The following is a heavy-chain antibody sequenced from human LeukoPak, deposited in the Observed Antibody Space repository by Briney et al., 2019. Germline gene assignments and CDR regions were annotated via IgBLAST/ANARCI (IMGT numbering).Heavy chain of an antibody. J-gene: IGHJ4*02. D-gene: IGHD6-19*01. CDR1: GGTFSSYT. V-gene: IGHV1-69*04. CDR2: IIPILGIA. Sequence: SVKVSCMASGGTFSSYTISWVRQAPGPGLEWLGRIIPILGIANYAQKFQRRVTITADKSTSTAYMELSSLRSEDTAVYYCARENGMAGLDYWGQGTLVTVSS. CDR3: ARENGMAGLDY.